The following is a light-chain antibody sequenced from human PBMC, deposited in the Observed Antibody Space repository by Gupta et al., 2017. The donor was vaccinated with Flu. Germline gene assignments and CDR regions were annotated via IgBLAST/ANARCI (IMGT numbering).Light chain of an antibody. CDR1: KIGDKS. J-gene: IGLJ1*01. CDR2: NDS. V-gene: IGLV3-21*02. Sequence: SSVLTQPPSVSVAPGQTARITFGGNKIGDKSVHWYLQKAGHAPVGVVRNDSDRPPGMPGRFSGSNSGNTATLTIRQGEEGEEADYYYQEGETNSGHVFGTGTKVTV. CDR3: QEGETNSGHV.